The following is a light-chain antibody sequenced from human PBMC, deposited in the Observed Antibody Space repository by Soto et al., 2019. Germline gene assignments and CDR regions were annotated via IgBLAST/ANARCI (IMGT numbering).Light chain of an antibody. CDR2: GAS. CDR1: QSVSSN. Sequence: EIVMTPSPATLSVSPGEKAHLSCRASQSVSSNLAWYQQKPGQAPRLLIYGASTRATGIPARFSGSGSGTEFTLTISSLQSEDFAVYYCQQYNNWPRTFGQGTKVDIK. V-gene: IGKV3-15*01. J-gene: IGKJ1*01. CDR3: QQYNNWPRT.